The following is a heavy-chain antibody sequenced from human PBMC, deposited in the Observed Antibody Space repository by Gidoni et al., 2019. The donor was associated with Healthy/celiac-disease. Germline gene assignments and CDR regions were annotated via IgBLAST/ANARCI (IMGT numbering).Heavy chain of an antibody. J-gene: IGHJ4*02. Sequence: QVQLVESGGGVVQPGRSLRLSCAASGFTFSSYAMHWVRQAPGKGLEWVAVIPYDGSNKYYADSVKGRFTISRDNSKNTLYLQMNSLRAEDTAVYYCARDPGTPYYFDYWGQGTLVTVSS. D-gene: IGHD1-1*01. V-gene: IGHV3-30*04. CDR3: ARDPGTPYYFDY. CDR2: IPYDGSNK. CDR1: GFTFSSYA.